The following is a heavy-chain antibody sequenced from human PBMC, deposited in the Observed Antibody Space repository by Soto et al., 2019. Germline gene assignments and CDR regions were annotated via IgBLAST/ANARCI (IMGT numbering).Heavy chain of an antibody. Sequence: LSLTCTVSGGSISSYYWSWIRQPAGKGLEWIGRIYTSGSTNYNPSLKSRVTMSVDTSKNQFSLKLSSVTAADTAVYYCARGWRYDILTGYHHSRNWFDPWGQGTLVTVSS. CDR3: ARGWRYDILTGYHHSRNWFDP. CDR2: IYTSGST. CDR1: GGSISSYY. V-gene: IGHV4-4*07. J-gene: IGHJ5*02. D-gene: IGHD3-9*01.